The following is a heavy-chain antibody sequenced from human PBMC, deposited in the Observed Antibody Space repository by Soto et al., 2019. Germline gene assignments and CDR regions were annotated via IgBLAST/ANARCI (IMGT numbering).Heavy chain of an antibody. CDR1: GFSFSYYG. CDR3: TKDAEAYDFAFDK. J-gene: IGHJ3*02. V-gene: IGHV3-23*01. CDR2: ITKTGRST. Sequence: XVSLRLSCATSGFSFSYYGMNWVRQAPGKGLEWVSGITKTGRSTFIADSVRGRFTISRDNLKNIMYLQMNSLRVDDTALYYCTKDAEAYDFAFDKWGQGTMVTVSS. D-gene: IGHD3-3*01.